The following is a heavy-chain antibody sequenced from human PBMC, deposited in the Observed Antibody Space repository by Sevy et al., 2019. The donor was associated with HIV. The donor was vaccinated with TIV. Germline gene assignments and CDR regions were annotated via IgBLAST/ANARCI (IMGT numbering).Heavy chain of an antibody. Sequence: GGSLRLSCAASGFTLSNYAIHWVRQAPGKGLEWVAVVSYDGSKKYYAGSVKGRFTISRDNSKNSLYLQMNSLRAEDTAVYYWARDRSTTWINYFFDFWGQGTLVTVSS. CDR2: VSYDGSKK. V-gene: IGHV3-30*01. CDR1: GFTLSNYA. J-gene: IGHJ4*02. D-gene: IGHD2-2*01. CDR3: ARDRSTTWINYFFDF.